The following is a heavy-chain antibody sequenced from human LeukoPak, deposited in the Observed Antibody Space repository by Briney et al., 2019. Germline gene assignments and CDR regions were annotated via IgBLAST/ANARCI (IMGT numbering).Heavy chain of an antibody. Sequence: GGSLRLSCAASGFTFSSYAMSWVRQAPGKGLEWVSAISGSGGSTCYADSVKGRFTISRDNSKNTLYLQMNSLRAEDTAVYYCAKGIEYSSSSSYDCWGQGTLVTVSS. CDR1: GFTFSSYA. V-gene: IGHV3-23*01. CDR2: ISGSGGST. D-gene: IGHD6-13*01. CDR3: AKGIEYSSSSSYDC. J-gene: IGHJ4*02.